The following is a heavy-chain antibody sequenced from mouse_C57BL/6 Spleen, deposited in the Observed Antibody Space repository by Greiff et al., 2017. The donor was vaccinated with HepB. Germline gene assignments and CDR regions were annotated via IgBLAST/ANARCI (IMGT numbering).Heavy chain of an antibody. D-gene: IGHD1-1*01. Sequence: EVKLVESGGGLVKPGGSLKLSCAASGFTFSDYGMHWVRQAPEKGLEWVAYISSGSSTIYYADTVKGRFTISRDNAKNTLFLQMTSLRSEDTAMYYCARNYGSTLDYWGQGTTLTVSS. J-gene: IGHJ2*01. CDR3: ARNYGSTLDY. V-gene: IGHV5-17*01. CDR2: ISSGSSTI. CDR1: GFTFSDYG.